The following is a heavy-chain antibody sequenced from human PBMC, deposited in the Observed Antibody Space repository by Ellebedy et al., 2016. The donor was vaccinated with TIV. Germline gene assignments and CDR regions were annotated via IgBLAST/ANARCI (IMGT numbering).Heavy chain of an antibody. D-gene: IGHD4-23*01. CDR2: VYHTGHT. CDR1: GDSINSDNF. V-gene: IGHV4-4*02. Sequence: MPSETLSLTCGVSGDSINSDNFWSWVRQSPGRGLEWIGEVYHTGHTNYNPSLESRVAISIDTSENQFSLRLSSVTAADTAVYYCAAYYGGRFDYWGQGTLVTVSS. CDR3: AAYYGGRFDY. J-gene: IGHJ4*02.